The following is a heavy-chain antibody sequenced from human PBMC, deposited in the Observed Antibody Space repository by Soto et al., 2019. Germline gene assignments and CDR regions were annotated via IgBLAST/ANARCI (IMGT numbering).Heavy chain of an antibody. CDR2: IDPDGGST. CDR1: GYSFTSYF. D-gene: IGHD3-3*01. CDR3: ASLIGVDTLRDY. J-gene: IGHJ4*02. Sequence: QVQLVQSGAEVKKPGASVKISCKASGYSFTSYFMHWVRQAPGQGPEWMGIIDPDGGSTSYAQKFHGRVTMTTDTSTSTVYVDLSSLRSEDTAVYYCASLIGVDTLRDYWGQGTLVTVSS. V-gene: IGHV1-46*01.